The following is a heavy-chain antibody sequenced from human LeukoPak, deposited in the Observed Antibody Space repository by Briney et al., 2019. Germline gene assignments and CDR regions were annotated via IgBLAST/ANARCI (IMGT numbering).Heavy chain of an antibody. CDR1: GGSISSSY. V-gene: IGHV4-59*08. D-gene: IGHD6-19*01. CDR3: ATWGIAVAGTFDY. Sequence: PSETLSLTSTVAGGSISSSYSSWIRQPPGKGLEWIGYIYYSGSTNYNPSFKSRVAISVDTSKNQFSLKLSSVTAADTAVYYCATWGIAVAGTFDYWGQGTLVTVST. J-gene: IGHJ4*02. CDR2: IYYSGST.